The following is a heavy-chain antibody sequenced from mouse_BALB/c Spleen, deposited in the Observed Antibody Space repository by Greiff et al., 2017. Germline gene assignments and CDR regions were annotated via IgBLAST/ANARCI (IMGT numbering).Heavy chain of an antibody. V-gene: IGHV1-54*01. D-gene: IGHD2-4*01. CDR3: ARGMITTTGFAY. Sequence: QVQLKQSGAELVRPGTSVKVSCKASGYAFTNYLIEWVKQRTGQGLEWIGVINPGSGGTNYNEKFKGKATLTADKSSSTAYMQLSSLTSDDSAVYFCARGMITTTGFAYWGQGTLVTVSA. CDR2: INPGSGGT. J-gene: IGHJ3*01. CDR1: GYAFTNYL.